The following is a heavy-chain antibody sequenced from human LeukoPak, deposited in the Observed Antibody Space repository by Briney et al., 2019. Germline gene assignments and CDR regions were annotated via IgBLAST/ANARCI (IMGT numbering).Heavy chain of an antibody. J-gene: IGHJ3*02. Sequence: PGGSLRLSCAASGFTFSSYWMSWVRQAPGKGLEWVANIKQDGSEKYHVDSVKGRFTISRDNAKNSLWLQTNSLRAEDTAVYYCARAYDYVWGSYRSDAFDIWGQGTMVTVSS. D-gene: IGHD3-16*02. CDR1: GFTFSSYW. CDR3: ARAYDYVWGSYRSDAFDI. CDR2: IKQDGSEK. V-gene: IGHV3-7*04.